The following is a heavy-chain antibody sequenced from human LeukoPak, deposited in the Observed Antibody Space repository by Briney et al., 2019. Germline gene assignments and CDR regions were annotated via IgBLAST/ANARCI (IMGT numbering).Heavy chain of an antibody. D-gene: IGHD3-9*01. CDR3: AKGPDILTGYYLGYYFDY. Sequence: SGGSLRLSCAASGFTFSSYAMNWVRQAPGKGLEWVSAISGSGGSTYYADSVKGRFTISRDNSKNTLYLQMNSLRAEDTAVYYCAKGPDILTGYYLGYYFDYWGQGTLVTVSS. J-gene: IGHJ4*02. CDR1: GFTFSSYA. CDR2: ISGSGGST. V-gene: IGHV3-23*01.